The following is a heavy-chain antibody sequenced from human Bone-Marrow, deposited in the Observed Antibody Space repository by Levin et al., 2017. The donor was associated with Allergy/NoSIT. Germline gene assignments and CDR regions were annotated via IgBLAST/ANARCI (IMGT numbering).Heavy chain of an antibody. D-gene: IGHD6-13*01. V-gene: IGHV3-23*01. Sequence: LSLTCDASGFTFSNYDMSWVRQAPGKGLEWVSSIDINGGDTDYADSVKGRFTISRDNSKNTLYLQMNSLRAEDTAVYYCAKDRGRATAGTVPFDYWGQGTLVTVSS. J-gene: IGHJ4*02. CDR3: AKDRGRATAGTVPFDY. CDR1: GFTFSNYD. CDR2: IDINGGDT.